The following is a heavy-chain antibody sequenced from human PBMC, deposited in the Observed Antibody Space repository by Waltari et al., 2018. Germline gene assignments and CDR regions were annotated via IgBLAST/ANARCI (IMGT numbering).Heavy chain of an antibody. J-gene: IGHJ4*02. Sequence: QVQLVQSGAEVKKPGASVKVSCKASGCTFTGYYMHWVRQAPGQRLEWMGWINAGNGNTKYSQKFQGRVTITRDTSASTAYMELSSLRSEDTAVYYCARVLFGVVITPPGYWGQGTLVTVSS. D-gene: IGHD3-3*01. V-gene: IGHV1-3*01. CDR2: INAGNGNT. CDR1: GCTFTGYY. CDR3: ARVLFGVVITPPGY.